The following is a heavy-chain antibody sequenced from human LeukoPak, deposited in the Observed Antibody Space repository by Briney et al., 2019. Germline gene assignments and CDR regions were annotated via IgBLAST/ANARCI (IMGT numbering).Heavy chain of an antibody. CDR1: GFTFSDYY. V-gene: IGHV3-11*06. Sequence: GGSLRLSCAASGFTFSDYYVSWIRQAPGKGLEWISSISSSSSYTNYADSVKGRFTISRDNAKNSLYLQMNSLRAEDTAVYYCARDSWGPSFYNIVVVVAARVHYYYYGMDVWGQGTTVTVSS. D-gene: IGHD2-15*01. CDR3: ARDSWGPSFYNIVVVVAARVHYYYYGMDV. J-gene: IGHJ6*02. CDR2: ISSSSSYT.